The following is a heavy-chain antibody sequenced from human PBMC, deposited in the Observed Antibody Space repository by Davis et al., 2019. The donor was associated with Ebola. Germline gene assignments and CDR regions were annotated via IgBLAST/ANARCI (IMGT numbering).Heavy chain of an antibody. Sequence: LSLTCAASGFTFSSYGMHWVRQAPGKGLEWVAVIWYDGSNKYYADSVKGRFTISRDNSKNTLYLQMNSLRDEDTAVYYCARDKSVWFKYYFDYWGQGTLVTVSS. D-gene: IGHD3-10*01. CDR3: ARDKSVWFKYYFDY. V-gene: IGHV3-33*01. CDR2: IWYDGSNK. J-gene: IGHJ4*02. CDR1: GFTFSSYG.